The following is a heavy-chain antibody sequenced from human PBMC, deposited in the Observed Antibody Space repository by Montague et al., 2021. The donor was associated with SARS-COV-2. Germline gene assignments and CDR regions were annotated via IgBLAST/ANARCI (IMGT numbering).Heavy chain of an antibody. CDR1: SGSIISSGYY. D-gene: IGHD3-10*01. CDR3: ARGMIRGVTTPFDY. V-gene: IGHV4-39*02. CDR2: IYYSGTT. Sequence: SETLSLTCSVSSGSIISSGYYWGWIRQPPGKELEWIGNIYYSGTTYYNPSLQSRGTMSVDTSKNHLSLRLSSVTAADTAVYFCARGMIRGVTTPFDYWGQESQVTVSS. J-gene: IGHJ4*02.